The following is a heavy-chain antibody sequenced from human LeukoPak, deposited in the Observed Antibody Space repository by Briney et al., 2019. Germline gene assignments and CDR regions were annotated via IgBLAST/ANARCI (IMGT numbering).Heavy chain of an antibody. CDR2: ISYDGSNK. CDR3: VREGGSGTFSPDHAFDI. D-gene: IGHD3-10*01. Sequence: PGGALRLSCAASGFTFSSYAMHWVRQAPGKGLEGVAVISYDGSNKYYADSVKGRFTISRDNAKNTLYLQMNSLRAEDTAVYYCVREGGSGTFSPDHAFDIWGQGTMVTVSS. CDR1: GFTFSSYA. V-gene: IGHV3-30*04. J-gene: IGHJ3*02.